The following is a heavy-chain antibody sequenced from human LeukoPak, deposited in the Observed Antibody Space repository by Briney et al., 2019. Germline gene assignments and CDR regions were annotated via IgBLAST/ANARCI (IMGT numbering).Heavy chain of an antibody. D-gene: IGHD3-10*01. V-gene: IGHV3-21*01. Sequence: GASLRLSCAASGFTFSSYSMNWVRQAPGKGLEWVSSISSSSYIYYADSVKGRFTISRDNAKNSLYLQMNSLRAEDTAVYYCALLPYYGSGSYYTAAAYYGMDVWGKGTTVTVSS. CDR3: ALLPYYGSGSYYTAAAYYGMDV. J-gene: IGHJ6*04. CDR1: GFTFSSYS. CDR2: ISSSSYI.